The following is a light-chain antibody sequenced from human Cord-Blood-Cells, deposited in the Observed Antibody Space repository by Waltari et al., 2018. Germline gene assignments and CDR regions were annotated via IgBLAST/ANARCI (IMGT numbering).Light chain of an antibody. Sequence: EIVLTHSPGTLSLSPGERATLSCRASQSVSSSYLDWYQQKPGQAPRLLIYGASSRATGIPDRFSGIGSGTDFTLTISRLEPEDFAVYYCQQYGSSRTFGQGTKLEIK. J-gene: IGKJ2*01. V-gene: IGKV3-20*01. CDR3: QQYGSSRT. CDR2: GAS. CDR1: QSVSSSY.